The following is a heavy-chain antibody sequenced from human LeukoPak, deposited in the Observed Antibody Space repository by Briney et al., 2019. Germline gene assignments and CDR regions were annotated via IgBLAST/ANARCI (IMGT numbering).Heavy chain of an antibody. CDR1: GFTFSSYG. Sequence: GSLRLSCAASGFTFSSYGMHWVRQAPGKGLEWVAFIRYDGSNKYYADSVKGRFTISRDNSKNTLYLQMNSLRAEDTAVYYCAKDTRAGSSGYYFDYWGQGTLVTVSS. CDR2: IRYDGSNK. D-gene: IGHD3-22*01. CDR3: AKDTRAGSSGYYFDY. V-gene: IGHV3-30*02. J-gene: IGHJ4*02.